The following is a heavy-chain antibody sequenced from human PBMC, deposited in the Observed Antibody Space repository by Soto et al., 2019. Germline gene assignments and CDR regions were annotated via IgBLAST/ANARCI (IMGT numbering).Heavy chain of an antibody. J-gene: IGHJ4*02. CDR3: ARDASNGLFDY. CDR2: IGGSGGSI. Sequence: GSLRLSCAASGFTFRSYAMSWVRQAPGKGLEWVSVIGGSGGSIYYADSAGRFTISRDNSKNTLYLQMSSLRAEDTAVYYCARDASNGLFDYWGQGTLVTVSS. D-gene: IGHD2-2*01. V-gene: IGHV3-23*01. CDR1: GFTFRSYA.